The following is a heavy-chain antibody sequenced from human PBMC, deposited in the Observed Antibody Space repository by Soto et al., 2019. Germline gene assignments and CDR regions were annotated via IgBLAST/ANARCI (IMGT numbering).Heavy chain of an antibody. J-gene: IGHJ4*02. CDR2: ISYAGSNK. CDR1: GFTFSSYG. Sequence: QVQLVEAGGGVVQPGRSLRLSCAASGFTFSSYGMHWVRQAPGKGLEWVAVISYAGSNKYYADSVKGRFNISRDNSQKTLYLKMNSMRAEDTAVYYCAKDHGKDGGGFDYWGQGTLVTVSS. D-gene: IGHD3-16*01. V-gene: IGHV3-30*18. CDR3: AKDHGKDGGGFDY.